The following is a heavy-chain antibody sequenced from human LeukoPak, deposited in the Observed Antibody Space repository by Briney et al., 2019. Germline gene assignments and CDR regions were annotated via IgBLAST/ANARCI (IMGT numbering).Heavy chain of an antibody. CDR2: ISGGSDTI. J-gene: IGHJ3*02. CDR1: GFAFSVYS. V-gene: IGHV3-48*01. Sequence: PGGSLRLSCAASGFAFSVYSMNWVRQAPGKGLEWVSYISGGSDTIYFADSVKGRFTISRDNAKNSLYLQMNSLRAEDTALYYCARTDAFDIWGQGTMVTVSS. CDR3: ARTDAFDI.